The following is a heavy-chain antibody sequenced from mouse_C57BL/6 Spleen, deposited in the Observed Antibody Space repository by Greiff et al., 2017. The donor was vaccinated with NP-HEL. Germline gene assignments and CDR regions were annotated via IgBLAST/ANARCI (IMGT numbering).Heavy chain of an antibody. CDR1: GYTFTSYW. D-gene: IGHD1-1*01. V-gene: IGHV1-64*01. Sequence: QVQLQQPGAELVKPGASVKLSCKASGYTFTSYWMHWVKQRPGQGLEWIGMIHPNSGSTNYNEKFKSKATLTVDKSSSTAYMQLSSLTSEDSAVYYCARESPVVTFDYWGQGTTLTVSS. J-gene: IGHJ2*01. CDR2: IHPNSGST. CDR3: ARESPVVTFDY.